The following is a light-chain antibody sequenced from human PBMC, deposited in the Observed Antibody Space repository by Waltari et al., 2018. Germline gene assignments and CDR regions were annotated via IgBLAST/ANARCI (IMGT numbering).Light chain of an antibody. V-gene: IGKV3-20*01. CDR2: GAS. Sequence: EIVLTQSSGTLSLSPGESATLSCRASQSVSSSYLAWYQQKPGQAPRLLIYGASSRATGIPDRFSGSGSGTDFTLTISRLEPEDFAVYYCQQYGSSPRFTFGPGTKVDIK. CDR1: QSVSSSY. J-gene: IGKJ3*01. CDR3: QQYGSSPRFT.